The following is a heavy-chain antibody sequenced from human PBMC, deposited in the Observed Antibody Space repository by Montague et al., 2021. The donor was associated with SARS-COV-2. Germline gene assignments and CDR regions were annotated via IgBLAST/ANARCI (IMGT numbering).Heavy chain of an antibody. CDR1: GGSISSYY. J-gene: IGHJ4*02. V-gene: IGHV4-59*01. Sequence: SETLSFTCTVSGGSISSYYWSWIRQPPGKGLEWIGYIYYSGSTNYNPSLKSRVTISVDTSKNQFSLKLTSVTAADTAVYYCARGRDGYYHRSALFDYWGQGTLVTVSS. CDR2: IYYSGST. CDR3: ARGRDGYYHRSALFDY. D-gene: IGHD3-22*01.